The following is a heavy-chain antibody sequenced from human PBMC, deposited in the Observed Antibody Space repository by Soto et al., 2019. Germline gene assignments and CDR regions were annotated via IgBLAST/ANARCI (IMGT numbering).Heavy chain of an antibody. CDR2: IWYDGSNK. Sequence: PGGSLRLSCAASGFTFSSYGMHWVRQAPGKGLEWVAVIWYDGSNKYYADSVKGRFTISRDNSKNTLYLQMNSLRVEDTAVYYCARGYSYTQPVFDYWGLGTLVTVSS. CDR3: ARGYSYTQPVFDY. J-gene: IGHJ4*02. CDR1: GFTFSSYG. V-gene: IGHV3-33*01. D-gene: IGHD5-18*01.